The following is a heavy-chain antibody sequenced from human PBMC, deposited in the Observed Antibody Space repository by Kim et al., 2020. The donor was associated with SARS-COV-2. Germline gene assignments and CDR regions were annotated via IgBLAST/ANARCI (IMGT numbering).Heavy chain of an antibody. CDR1: GFTFSSYS. J-gene: IGHJ6*02. V-gene: IGHV3-21*01. Sequence: GGSLRLSCAASGFTFSSYSMNWVRQAPGKGLEWVSSISSSSSYIYYADSVKGRFTISRDNAKNSLYLQMNSLRAEDTAVYYCARAAPIVATTSYYYYGMDVWGQGTTVTVSS. CDR3: ARAAPIVATTSYYYYGMDV. D-gene: IGHD5-12*01. CDR2: ISSSSSYI.